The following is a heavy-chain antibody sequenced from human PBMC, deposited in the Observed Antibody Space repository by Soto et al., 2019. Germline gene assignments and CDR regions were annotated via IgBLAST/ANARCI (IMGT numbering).Heavy chain of an antibody. Sequence: QDQLVQSGVEVKKPGASVKVSCKASGYSFTNYGITWVRQAPGQGLEWMGWISAYNGNTNYAQKFQGRVTMTTDASTSTAYLELRSLRSDDTAVYYCARDRGLAPPVAGNTHYYYYMDVWGKGTTVTVSS. V-gene: IGHV1-18*01. CDR3: ARDRGLAPPVAGNTHYYYYMDV. D-gene: IGHD6-19*01. J-gene: IGHJ6*03. CDR1: GYSFTNYG. CDR2: ISAYNGNT.